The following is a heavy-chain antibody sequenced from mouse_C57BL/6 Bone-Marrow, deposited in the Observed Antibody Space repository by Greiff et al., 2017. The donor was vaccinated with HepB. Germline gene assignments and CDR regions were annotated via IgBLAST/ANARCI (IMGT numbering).Heavy chain of an antibody. Sequence: EVQLQPSGAELVRPGASVKLSCTASGFNIKDDYMHWVKQRPEQGLEWIGWIDPENGDTEYASKFQGKATITADTSSNTAYLQLSSLTSEDTAVYYCTTYGNPFAYWGQGTLVTVSA. CDR1: GFNIKDDY. D-gene: IGHD2-1*01. V-gene: IGHV14-4*01. CDR3: TTYGNPFAY. CDR2: IDPENGDT. J-gene: IGHJ3*01.